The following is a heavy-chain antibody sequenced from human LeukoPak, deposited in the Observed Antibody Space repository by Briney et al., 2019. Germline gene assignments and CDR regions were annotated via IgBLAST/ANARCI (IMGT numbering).Heavy chain of an antibody. V-gene: IGHV4-30-4*08. D-gene: IGHD4-23*01. J-gene: IGHJ2*01. Sequence: PSETLSLTCTVSSGSISSGDYYWSWIRQPPGKGLEWIGYIYYSGSTYCNPSLKSRVTISVDTSKNQFSLKLSSVTAADTAVYYCARGRKTYGGKPHWYFDLWGRGTLVTVSS. CDR3: ARGRKTYGGKPHWYFDL. CDR1: SGSISSGDYY. CDR2: IYYSGST.